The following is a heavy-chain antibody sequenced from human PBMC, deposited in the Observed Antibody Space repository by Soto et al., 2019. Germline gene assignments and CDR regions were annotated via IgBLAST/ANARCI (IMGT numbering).Heavy chain of an antibody. D-gene: IGHD2-21*02. Sequence: PSETLSLTCTVSGGSISSSIYYGGWIRQPPGKGLEWIGSIFYSGSTYYNPSLKSRVTISVDTSKNQFSLKLYSVTAADTAMYYCARQVVTAPSPIYYFDYWSQGTLVTVSS. V-gene: IGHV4-39*01. CDR1: GGSISSSIYY. CDR3: ARQVVTAPSPIYYFDY. CDR2: IFYSGST. J-gene: IGHJ4*02.